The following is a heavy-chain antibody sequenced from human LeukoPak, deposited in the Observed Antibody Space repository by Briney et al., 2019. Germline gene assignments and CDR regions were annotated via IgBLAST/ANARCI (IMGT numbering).Heavy chain of an antibody. CDR3: ARAGNTRFDY. CDR2: ISGRDGST. CDR1: GLTFSSFA. D-gene: IGHD2/OR15-2a*01. V-gene: IGHV3-23*01. J-gene: IGHJ4*02. Sequence: GGSLRLSCAASGLTFSSFAMSWVRQAPGKGLEWVSGISGRDGSTYYADSVKGRFTISRDNSKNTLYLQMNSLRAEDTAVYYCARAGNTRFDYWGQGTLVTVSS.